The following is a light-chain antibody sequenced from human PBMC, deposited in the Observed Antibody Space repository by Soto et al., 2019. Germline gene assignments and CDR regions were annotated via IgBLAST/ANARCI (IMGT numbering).Light chain of an antibody. Sequence: QSVLTQPPSASGSPGQSVTISCTGTSSDVGGYNYVSWYQQHPGKAPKLMIYEVSNRPSGFPDRFSRSKSGNTASLTVSGLQAEDEANYYCSSYAGSNIWVFGTGTTVTVL. CDR2: EVS. CDR1: SSDVGGYNY. J-gene: IGLJ1*01. CDR3: SSYAGSNIWV. V-gene: IGLV2-8*01.